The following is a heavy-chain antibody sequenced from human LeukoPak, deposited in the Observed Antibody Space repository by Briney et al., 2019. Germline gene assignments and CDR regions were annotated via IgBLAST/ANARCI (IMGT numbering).Heavy chain of an antibody. J-gene: IGHJ4*02. D-gene: IGHD6-19*01. V-gene: IGHV5-51*01. CDR1: GYSFTSYW. Sequence: GESLKISCKGSGYSFTSYWIGWVRQMPGKGLEWIGIIYPGDSDTRYRPSFQGQVTISADKPISTAYLQWSSLKASDTAMYYCARHAPGGEEQWLVLGYWGEGTLVTVSS. CDR3: ARHAPGGEEQWLVLGY. CDR2: IYPGDSDT.